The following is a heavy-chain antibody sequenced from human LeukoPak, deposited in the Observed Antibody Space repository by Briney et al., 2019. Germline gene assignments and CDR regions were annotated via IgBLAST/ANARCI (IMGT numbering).Heavy chain of an antibody. V-gene: IGHV4-34*01. CDR3: ARGPNHYYGSGYYFDY. CDR1: GGSFSGYY. Sequence: SETLSLTCAVYGGSFSGYYWSWLRQPPGKGLEWIGEINHSGSTNYNPSLKSRVTISVDTSKNQFSLKLSSVTAADTAVYYCARGPNHYYGSGYYFDYWGQGTLVTVSS. J-gene: IGHJ4*02. D-gene: IGHD3-10*01. CDR2: INHSGST.